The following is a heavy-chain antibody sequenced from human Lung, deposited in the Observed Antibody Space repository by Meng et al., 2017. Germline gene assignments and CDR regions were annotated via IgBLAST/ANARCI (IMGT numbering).Heavy chain of an antibody. CDR2: IYNSGST. Sequence: QGQLQESGPVLVKPSQTLFLTCTFSGGSISSSNYYWSWIRQPPGKGLEWSGHIYNSGSTYYNPSLKSRITISVDTSKNQFSLKLSSVTAADTAVYYCARGQKGYFDLWGRGTLVTVSS. J-gene: IGHJ2*01. CDR3: ARGQKGYFDL. V-gene: IGHV4-30-4*01. CDR1: GGSISSSNYY.